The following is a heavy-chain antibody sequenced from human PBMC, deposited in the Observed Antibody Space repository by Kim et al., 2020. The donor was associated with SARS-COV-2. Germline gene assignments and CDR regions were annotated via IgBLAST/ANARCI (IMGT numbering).Heavy chain of an antibody. CDR1: GFTFSGYW. J-gene: IGHJ4*02. V-gene: IGHV3-7*01. Sequence: GGSLRLSCAASGFTFSGYWMSWVRQAPGKGLEWVANIKYDGSDKYYVDSVKGRFTISRDNAKNSLYLQMNSLLVEDTAVYYCARKNNFDYWGQGTLVTVS. CDR2: IKYDGSDK. CDR3: ARKNNFDY.